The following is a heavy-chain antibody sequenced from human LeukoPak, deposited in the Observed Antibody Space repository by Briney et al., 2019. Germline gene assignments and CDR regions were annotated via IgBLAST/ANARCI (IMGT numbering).Heavy chain of an antibody. V-gene: IGHV1-2*02. CDR3: ARVNGPYTTSRFDY. CDR1: GYTFTDYY. Sequence: ASVRVSCKTSGYTFTDYYLHWVRRPPGQGREWMGRIDPNSGGTNYSQKFQVRVTVTRDTSISTVYMELSGLRSDDTAVYYCARVNGPYTTSRFDYWGQGTLVTVSS. J-gene: IGHJ4*02. D-gene: IGHD6-13*01. CDR2: IDPNSGGT.